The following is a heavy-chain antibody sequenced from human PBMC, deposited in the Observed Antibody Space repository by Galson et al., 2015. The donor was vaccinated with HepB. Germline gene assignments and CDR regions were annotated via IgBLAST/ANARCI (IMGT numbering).Heavy chain of an antibody. V-gene: IGHV1-2*04. Sequence: SVKVSCKASGYTFTGYYMHWVRQAPGQGLEWMGWINPNSGGTNYAQKFQGWVTMTRDTSISTAYMELSRLRSDDTAVYYCARTMLTGPNRYGMDVWGQGTTVTVSS. CDR2: INPNSGGT. D-gene: IGHD3-9*01. J-gene: IGHJ6*02. CDR1: GYTFTGYY. CDR3: ARTMLTGPNRYGMDV.